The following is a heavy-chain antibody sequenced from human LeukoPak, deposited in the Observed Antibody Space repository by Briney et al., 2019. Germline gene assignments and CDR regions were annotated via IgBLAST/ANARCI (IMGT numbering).Heavy chain of an antibody. CDR2: ISSSGSTI. D-gene: IGHD6-13*01. V-gene: IGHV3-48*03. CDR1: GFTFDDYA. J-gene: IGHJ4*02. Sequence: PGGSLRLSCAASGFTFDDYAMHWVRQAPGKGLEWVSYISSSGSTIYYADSVKGRFTISRDNAKNSLYLQMNSLRAEDTAMYYCARSGIGAAGRDCWGQGILVTVSS. CDR3: ARSGIGAAGRDC.